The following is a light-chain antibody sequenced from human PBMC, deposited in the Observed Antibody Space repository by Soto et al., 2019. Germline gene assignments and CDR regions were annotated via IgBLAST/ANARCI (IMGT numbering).Light chain of an antibody. Sequence: IQMSQSPSSLSASVGYIGTITCRASQTIDRYLNWYQQKPVNAPKLLIYNSSTLQSGVPLRFRGGGFRTDVTLTINSLHTEDRATNYFQQRYGTLCTCGLGTKVDSK. V-gene: IGKV1-39*01. CDR1: QTIDRY. J-gene: IGKJ1*01. CDR3: QQRYGTLCT. CDR2: NSS.